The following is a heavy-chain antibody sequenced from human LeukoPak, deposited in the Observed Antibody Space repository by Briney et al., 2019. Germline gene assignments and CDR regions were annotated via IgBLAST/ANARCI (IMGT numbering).Heavy chain of an antibody. CDR3: ANPPTRRHYDSSGYPARGAFDI. V-gene: IGHV3-30*18. CDR1: GFTFSSYG. CDR2: ISYDGSNK. J-gene: IGHJ3*02. Sequence: GGSLRLSCAASGFTFSSYGMHWVRQAPGKGLEWVAVISYDGSNKYYADSVKGRFTISRDNSKNTLYLQMNSLRAEDTAVYYCANPPTRRHYDSSGYPARGAFDIWGQGTMVTVSS. D-gene: IGHD3-22*01.